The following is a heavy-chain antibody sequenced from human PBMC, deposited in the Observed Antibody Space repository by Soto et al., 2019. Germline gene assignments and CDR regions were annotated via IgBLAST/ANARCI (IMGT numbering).Heavy chain of an antibody. J-gene: IGHJ5*02. Sequence: QVKLEQSGAEVKKPGASVKVSCKASGYTFFSYGITWVRQAPGQGLEWMGWVSGYNGHTNYAQKFQGRVTMTRDISTTTAYMELRNLRSDDTAVYYCARLVGPTSSDNWFDAWGQGTLVTVSS. CDR3: ARLVGPTSSDNWFDA. D-gene: IGHD1-26*01. CDR1: GYTFFSYG. V-gene: IGHV1-18*01. CDR2: VSGYNGHT.